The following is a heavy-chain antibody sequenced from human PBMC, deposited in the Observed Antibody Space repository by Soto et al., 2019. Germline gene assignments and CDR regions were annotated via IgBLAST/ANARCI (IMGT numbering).Heavy chain of an antibody. CDR3: ARTGGRMAARPLEY. D-gene: IGHD6-6*01. CDR1: GYMFTTYG. CDR2: ISAYNGNK. J-gene: IGHJ4*02. Sequence: QVQLVQSGGEVKKPGASVEVSCRTSGYMFTTYGMSWVRQAPGQGLEWMAWISAYNGNKKYAQKFPARVTMPTATSTSTVSMDLGNLTPDDTGTYFCARTGGRMAARPLEYWGQGTLVTVSS. V-gene: IGHV1-18*04.